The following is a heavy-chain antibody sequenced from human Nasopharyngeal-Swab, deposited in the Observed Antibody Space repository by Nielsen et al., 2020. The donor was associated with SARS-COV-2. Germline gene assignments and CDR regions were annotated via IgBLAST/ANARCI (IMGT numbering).Heavy chain of an antibody. V-gene: IGHV4-61*02. D-gene: IGHD3-3*01. CDR3: ARMIFGVANAGIDV. CDR2: MHTSTTT. J-gene: IGHJ6*02. Sequence: WSRQPPEKGLEWIGRMHTSTTTSYNPSLKSRVTISVDKSKNQFSLKLSSVTAADTAVYYCARMIFGVANAGIDVWGQGATVTVSS.